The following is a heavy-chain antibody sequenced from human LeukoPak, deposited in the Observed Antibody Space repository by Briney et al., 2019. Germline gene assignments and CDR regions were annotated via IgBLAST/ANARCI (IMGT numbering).Heavy chain of an antibody. Sequence: PSETLSLTCAVYGGSITGYYWSWIRQTPGRGLEWVGEIHYTGATSYNPSLRSRATISTDTSKNQFSLRLSSVTAADTAVYYCARGNILTGYCFDFWGQGALVTVSS. D-gene: IGHD3-9*01. CDR3: ARGNILTGYCFDF. CDR2: IHYTGAT. CDR1: GGSITGYY. V-gene: IGHV4-34*01. J-gene: IGHJ4*02.